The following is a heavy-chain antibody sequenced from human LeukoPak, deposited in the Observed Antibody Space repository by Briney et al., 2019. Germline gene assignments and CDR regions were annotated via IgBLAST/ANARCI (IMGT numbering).Heavy chain of an antibody. D-gene: IGHD6-19*01. J-gene: IGHJ4*02. V-gene: IGHV3-30*04. CDR3: ARDPPCSSGWSQNLFDY. CDR1: GFTFENYP. Sequence: GRSLRLACAPSGFTFENYPMHWVRQAPGKGLEWVALISYDGGNIYYSDSVKGRFTISRDNSKNMLYLQMNGLRPEDTAVYYCARDPPCSSGWSQNLFDYWGQGTLVTVSS. CDR2: ISYDGGNI.